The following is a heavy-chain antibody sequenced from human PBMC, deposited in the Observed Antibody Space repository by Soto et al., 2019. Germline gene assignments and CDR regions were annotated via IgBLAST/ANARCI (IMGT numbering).Heavy chain of an antibody. CDR1: GCTFTSYG. Sequence: ASVKVSCKASGCTFTSYGISWVRQAPGQGLEWMGWISAYNGNTNYAQKLQGRVTMTTDTSTSTAYMELRSLRSDDTAVYYCARVKGPRGVHYNWFDPWGQGTLVTVSS. CDR2: ISAYNGNT. V-gene: IGHV1-18*01. CDR3: ARVKGPRGVHYNWFDP. J-gene: IGHJ5*02. D-gene: IGHD2-8*01.